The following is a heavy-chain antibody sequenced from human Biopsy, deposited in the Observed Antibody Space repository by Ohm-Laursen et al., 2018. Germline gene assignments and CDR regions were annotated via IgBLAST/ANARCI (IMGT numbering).Heavy chain of an antibody. D-gene: IGHD4-17*01. J-gene: IGHJ4*02. CDR3: ASDLNGDPSAFDY. V-gene: IGHV3-23*01. CDR2: IDSSAAST. CDR1: GFTFKNYA. Sequence: SLRLSCAGSGFTFKNYAMNWVRQAPGKGLDWVSSIDSSAASTFYADSVKGRFTISRDNSKNTLFLQMNSLRAADTAIYYCASDLNGDPSAFDYWGQGTPVTVSS.